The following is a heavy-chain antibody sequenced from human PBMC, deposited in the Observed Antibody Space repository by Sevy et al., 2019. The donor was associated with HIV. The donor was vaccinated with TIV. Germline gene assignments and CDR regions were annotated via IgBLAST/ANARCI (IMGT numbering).Heavy chain of an antibody. J-gene: IGHJ4*02. Sequence: GESLKIPCKGTGYNFTPYWVGWVRQKPGQGLEWLGIIHPADSDTGYSPSFEGQVTISVDNSITTVYLQWSSLKASDTAMYYCARQGDLDYFDYWGQGTLVTVSS. CDR1: GYNFTPYW. V-gene: IGHV5-51*01. D-gene: IGHD1-1*01. CDR3: ARQGDLDYFDY. CDR2: IHPADSDT.